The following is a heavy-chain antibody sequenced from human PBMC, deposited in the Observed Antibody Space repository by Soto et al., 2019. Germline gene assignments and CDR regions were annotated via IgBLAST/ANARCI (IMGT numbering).Heavy chain of an antibody. V-gene: IGHV3-53*02. Sequence: EVQLVETGGGLIQPGGSLRLSCAASGFTVSSNYMSWVRQAPGKGLEWVSVIYSGGSTYYADSVKGRFTISRDNSKNTLYLQMNSLRAEDTAVYYCARDSRERYYDSSGYYYSSVYFDYWGQGTLVTVSS. J-gene: IGHJ4*02. D-gene: IGHD3-22*01. CDR2: IYSGGST. CDR1: GFTVSSNY. CDR3: ARDSRERYYDSSGYYYSSVYFDY.